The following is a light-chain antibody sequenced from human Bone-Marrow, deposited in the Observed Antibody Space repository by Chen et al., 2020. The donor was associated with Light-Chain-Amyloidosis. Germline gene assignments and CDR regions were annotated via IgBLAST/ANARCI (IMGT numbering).Light chain of an antibody. CDR3: QQYYSTPYT. CDR2: WAS. Sequence: DIVMTQSPDSLAVSLGERATIHCKSSERRLYRSNNKKYLGWYQQKPGQSPKLLMYWASTRASGVPDRFSGRGSGTEFTLTISSLQAEDVAVYYCQQYYSTPYTFGQGTKLEIQ. J-gene: IGKJ2*01. CDR1: ERRLYRSNNKKY. V-gene: IGKV4-1*01.